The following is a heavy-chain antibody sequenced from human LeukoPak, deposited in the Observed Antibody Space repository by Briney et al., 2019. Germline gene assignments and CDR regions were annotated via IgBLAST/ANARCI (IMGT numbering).Heavy chain of an antibody. J-gene: IGHJ3*02. CDR3: ARDPHYGDILNDPFDI. Sequence: SETLSLTCTVAGGSISRYYWSWIRQPPGKGLEWIGYINYSGSTKYNPSLKSRVTISVDTSKNQFSLKLSSVTAADTAVYFCARDPHYGDILNDPFDIWGQGTMVTVSS. CDR2: INYSGST. V-gene: IGHV4-59*01. D-gene: IGHD4-17*01. CDR1: GGSISRYY.